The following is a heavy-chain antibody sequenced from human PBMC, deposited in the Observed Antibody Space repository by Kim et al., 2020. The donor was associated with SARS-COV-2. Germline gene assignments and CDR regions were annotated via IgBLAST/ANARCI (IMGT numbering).Heavy chain of an antibody. Sequence: GGSLRLSCAASGFTFSSYWMTWVRQAPGKGLEWVANIKQDGNQKYYVDSVKGRFTISRDNAKNSLYLQMNSLRAEDTAVYYCARDGVLYSSGKDAFDIWGQGTMVTVSS. CDR1: GFTFSSYW. D-gene: IGHD6-19*01. V-gene: IGHV3-7*01. CDR3: ARDGVLYSSGKDAFDI. CDR2: IKQDGNQK. J-gene: IGHJ3*02.